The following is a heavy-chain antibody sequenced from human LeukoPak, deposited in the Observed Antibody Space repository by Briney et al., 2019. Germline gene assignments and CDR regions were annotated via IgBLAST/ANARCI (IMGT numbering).Heavy chain of an antibody. D-gene: IGHD2-15*01. CDR2: INTDGSST. J-gene: IGHJ5*02. V-gene: IGHV3-74*01. Sequence: GGSLRLSCAASGFTFSSYWMHWVRQAPGKGLVWVSRINTDGSSTSYADSVKGRFTISRDNAKNTLYLQMNSLRAEDTAVYYCARDLGYCSGGSCYNWFDPWGQGTLVTVSP. CDR3: ARDLGYCSGGSCYNWFDP. CDR1: GFTFSSYW.